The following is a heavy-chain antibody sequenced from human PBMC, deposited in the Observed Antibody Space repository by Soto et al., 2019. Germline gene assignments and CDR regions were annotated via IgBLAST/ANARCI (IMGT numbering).Heavy chain of an antibody. D-gene: IGHD3-3*01. V-gene: IGHV4-39*01. J-gene: IGHJ5*02. Sequence: PSETLSLTCTVSGGSISSSSYYWGWIRQPPGKGLEWIGSIYYSGSTYYNPSLKSRVTISVDTSKNQFSLKLSSVTAADTAVYYCARHGNPSSIRITIFGVVNNWFDPWGQGTLVTVSS. CDR3: ARHGNPSSIRITIFGVVNNWFDP. CDR2: IYYSGST. CDR1: GGSISSSSYY.